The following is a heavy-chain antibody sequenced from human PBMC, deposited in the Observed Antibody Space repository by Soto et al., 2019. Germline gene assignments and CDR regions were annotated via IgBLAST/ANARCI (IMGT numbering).Heavy chain of an antibody. V-gene: IGHV3-53*01. D-gene: IGHD3-22*01. CDR3: ARATYYYDSSGQPY. CDR2: IYSGGST. Sequence: EVQLVESGGGLIQPGGSLRVSCAASGFTVSRSYMSWVRQAPGKGLEWGAVIYSGGSTNDADSVKGRFTISRDNSKNTLYLQINSLRVEETAVYYCARATYYYDSSGQPYWGQGTLVTVSS. J-gene: IGHJ4*02. CDR1: GFTVSRSY.